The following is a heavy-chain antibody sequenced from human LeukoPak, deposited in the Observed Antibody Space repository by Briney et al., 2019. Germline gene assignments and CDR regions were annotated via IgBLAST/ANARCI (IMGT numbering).Heavy chain of an antibody. CDR1: GGSFSGYY. D-gene: IGHD2-2*01. V-gene: IGHV4-34*01. Sequence: SETLSLTCAVYGGSFSGYYWSWIRQPSGKGLEWIGEINHSGSTNYNPSLKSRVTISVDTSKNQFSLKLSSVTAADTAAYYCARVLYCSSTSCHDYWGQGTLVTVSS. J-gene: IGHJ4*02. CDR3: ARVLYCSSTSCHDY. CDR2: INHSGST.